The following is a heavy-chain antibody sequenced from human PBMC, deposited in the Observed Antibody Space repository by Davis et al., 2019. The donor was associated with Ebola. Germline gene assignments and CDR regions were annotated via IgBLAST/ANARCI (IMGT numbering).Heavy chain of an antibody. CDR3: AKDFSSSGYFLPYYYYYGMDV. CDR1: GFNFRSYG. D-gene: IGHD3-22*01. J-gene: IGHJ6*02. CDR2: ISYDGSNK. Sequence: GESLKISCAASGFNFRSYGMHWVRQAPGKGLEWVAVISYDGSNKYYADSVKGRFTISRDNSKNTLYLQMNSLRAEDTAVYYCAKDFSSSGYFLPYYYYYGMDVWGQGTTVTVSS. V-gene: IGHV3-30*18.